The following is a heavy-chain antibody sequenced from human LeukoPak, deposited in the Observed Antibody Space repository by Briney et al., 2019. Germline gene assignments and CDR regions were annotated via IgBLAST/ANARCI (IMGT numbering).Heavy chain of an antibody. CDR1: GFTFSSYW. D-gene: IGHD6-19*01. CDR2: IWYDGSNK. J-gene: IGHJ5*02. CDR3: ARESSSGWYDGWFDP. Sequence: GGSLRLSCVGSGFTFSSYWMSWVRQAPGKGLEWVAVIWYDGSNKYYADSVKGRFTISRDNSKNTLYLQMNSLRAEDTAVYYCARESSSGWYDGWFDPWGQGTLVTVSS. V-gene: IGHV3-33*08.